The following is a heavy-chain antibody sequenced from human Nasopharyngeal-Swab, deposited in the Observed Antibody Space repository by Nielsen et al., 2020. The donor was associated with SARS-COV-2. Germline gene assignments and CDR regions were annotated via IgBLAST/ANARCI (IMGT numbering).Heavy chain of an antibody. CDR3: ANYYYASGSYPNDAFDV. CDR1: GFTFSSYA. CDR2: LSAGGGST. Sequence: GESLKISCTASGFTFSSYAMTWVRQAPGKGLEWVSSLSAGGGSTYYADSVKSRFTVSRDNSQNTLYLQMNSLRAEDTAVYYCANYYYASGSYPNDAFDVWGQGTMVTVSS. J-gene: IGHJ3*01. D-gene: IGHD3-10*01. V-gene: IGHV3-23*01.